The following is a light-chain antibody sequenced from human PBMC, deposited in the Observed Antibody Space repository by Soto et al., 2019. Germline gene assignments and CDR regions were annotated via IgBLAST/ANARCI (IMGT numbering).Light chain of an antibody. Sequence: DIQMTQSPSSLSASVGDSVTITCRASQTINSYLNWYQQKPGRAPKLLIYAASSLQGGAPSRFSGSGSGTDFTLTISSLQPEDFATYYCHQSYSMPNTFGQGTKLEIK. J-gene: IGKJ2*01. CDR2: AAS. CDR3: HQSYSMPNT. V-gene: IGKV1-39*01. CDR1: QTINSY.